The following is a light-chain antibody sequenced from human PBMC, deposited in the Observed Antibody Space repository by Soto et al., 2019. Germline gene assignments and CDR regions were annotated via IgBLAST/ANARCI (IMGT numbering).Light chain of an antibody. CDR3: QQYYSAPPT. CDR1: QSVLYSSNNKNY. V-gene: IGKV4-1*01. Sequence: DIVMTQSPDSLAVSLGERTTINCKSSQSVLYSSNNKNYLAWYQHNPGQPPKLLLYWASTRESGVPDRFSGSGSGTDFTLTIGSLQAEDVAVYYCQQYYSAPPTFGQGTKLELK. J-gene: IGKJ2*01. CDR2: WAS.